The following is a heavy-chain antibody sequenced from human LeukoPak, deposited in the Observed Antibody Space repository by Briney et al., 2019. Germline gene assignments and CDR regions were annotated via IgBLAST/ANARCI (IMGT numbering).Heavy chain of an antibody. J-gene: IGHJ4*02. CDR3: ARDEALLGYCSGGSCYSTGDY. CDR1: GGSFSGYY. CDR2: INHSGST. D-gene: IGHD2-15*01. Sequence: PLETLSLTCAVYGGSFSGYYWSWIRQPPGKGLEWIGEINHSGSTNYNPSLKSRVTISVDTSKNQFSLKLSSVTAADTAVYYCARDEALLGYCSGGSCYSTGDYWGQGTLVTVSS. V-gene: IGHV4-34*01.